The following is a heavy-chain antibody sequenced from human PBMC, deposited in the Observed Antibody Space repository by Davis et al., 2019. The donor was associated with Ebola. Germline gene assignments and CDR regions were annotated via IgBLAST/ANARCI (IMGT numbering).Heavy chain of an antibody. D-gene: IGHD3-10*01. CDR1: GYTFTSYG. Sequence: ASVNVSCKASGYTFTSYGFTWVRQAPGQGLEWMGWISAYNGNTNYAQKLQGRVTMTTDTSTSTAYMEPRSLRSDDTAVYYCARGVTMVRGPAGNWFDPWGQGTLVTVSS. CDR3: ARGVTMVRGPAGNWFDP. CDR2: ISAYNGNT. V-gene: IGHV1-18*01. J-gene: IGHJ5*02.